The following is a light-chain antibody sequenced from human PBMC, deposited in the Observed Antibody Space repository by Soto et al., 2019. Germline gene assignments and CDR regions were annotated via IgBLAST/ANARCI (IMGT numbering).Light chain of an antibody. CDR2: GNN. CDR1: SSNIGAGYD. V-gene: IGLV1-40*01. J-gene: IGLJ1*01. CDR3: QSYESSLSAL. Sequence: QSVLTQPPSVSGAPGQRVSISCTGSSSNIGAGYDVHWYQQFPGTAPKLLIYGNNNRPSGVPDRFSGSKSATSASLAITGLQAEDEADYYCQSYESSLSALFGTGTKVTVL.